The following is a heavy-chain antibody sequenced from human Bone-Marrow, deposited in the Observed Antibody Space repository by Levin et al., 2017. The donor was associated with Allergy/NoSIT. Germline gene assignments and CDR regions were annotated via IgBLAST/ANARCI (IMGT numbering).Heavy chain of an antibody. CDR1: GYTFTQYY. D-gene: IGHD3-10*01. CDR2: INPTGDTT. CDR3: ARVTIPVLIPGARRGAFDV. Sequence: ASVKVSCKTSGYTFTQYYIQWVRQAPGQTFEWLGVINPTGDTTDSPQRFQDRVTITRDTSTSTVYMELSSLRSEDTATYFCARVTIPVLIPGARRGAFDVWGQGTLVTVSS. V-gene: IGHV1-46*01. J-gene: IGHJ3*01.